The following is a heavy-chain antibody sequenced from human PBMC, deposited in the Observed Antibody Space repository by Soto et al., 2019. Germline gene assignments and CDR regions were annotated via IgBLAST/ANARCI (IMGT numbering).Heavy chain of an antibody. V-gene: IGHV1-24*01. CDR2: FDPEDGET. J-gene: IGHJ4*02. CDR1: GYTLTELS. CDR3: ATGPDYGGNSAQYYFDY. Sequence: ASVKVSCKVSGYTLTELSMHWVRQAPGKGLEWMGGFDPEDGETIYAQKFQGRVTMTEDTSTDTAYMELSSLRSEDTAVYYCATGPDYGGNSAQYYFDYWGQGTLVTV. D-gene: IGHD4-17*01.